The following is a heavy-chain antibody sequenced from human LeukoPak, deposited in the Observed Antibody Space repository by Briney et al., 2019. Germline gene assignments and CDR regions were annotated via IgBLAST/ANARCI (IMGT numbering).Heavy chain of an antibody. CDR1: GGSFSGYY. J-gene: IGHJ4*02. V-gene: IGHV4-34*01. Sequence: SETLSPTCAVYGGSFSGYYWSWIRQPPGKGLEWIGEINHSGSTNYNPSLKSRVTISVDTSKNQFSLKLSSVTAADTAVYYCARGRTGASRWLQEFLYFDYWGQGTLVTVSS. CDR3: ARGRTGASRWLQEFLYFDY. CDR2: INHSGST. D-gene: IGHD5-24*01.